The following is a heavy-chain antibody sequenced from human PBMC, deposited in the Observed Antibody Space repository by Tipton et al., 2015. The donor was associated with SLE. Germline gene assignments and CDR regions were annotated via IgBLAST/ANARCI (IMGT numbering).Heavy chain of an antibody. CDR3: ARGRRRLGVLWDAFDI. CDR2: INHSGST. Sequence: LSLTCAVYGGSFSGYYWSWIRQPPGKGLEWIGEINHSGSTNYNPSLKSRVTISVDTSKNQFSLKLSSVTAADTAVYYCARGRRRLGVLWDAFDIWGRGTMVTVSS. V-gene: IGHV4-34*01. D-gene: IGHD2-8*01. J-gene: IGHJ3*02. CDR1: GGSFSGYY.